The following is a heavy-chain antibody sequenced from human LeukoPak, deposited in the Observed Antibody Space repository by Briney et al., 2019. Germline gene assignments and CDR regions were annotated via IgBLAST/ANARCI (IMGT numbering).Heavy chain of an antibody. CDR3: AREREWRAFDI. CDR1: GGTFSSYA. CDR2: IIPIFGTA. V-gene: IGHV1-69*13. D-gene: IGHD3-3*01. Sequence: GASVKVSCKASGGTFSSYAISWVRQAPGQGLEWMGGIIPIFGTANYAQKFQGRVTITADESTSTAYMELSRLRSDDTAVYYCAREREWRAFDIWGQGTMVTVSS. J-gene: IGHJ3*02.